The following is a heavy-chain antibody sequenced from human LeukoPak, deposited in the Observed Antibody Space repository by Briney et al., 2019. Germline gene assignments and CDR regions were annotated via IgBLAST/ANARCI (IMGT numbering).Heavy chain of an antibody. Sequence: GESLKISCKGSGYSFTSYWIGWVRQMPGKGLEWMGIIYPGDSDTRYSPSFQGQVTTSADKSISTAYLQWSSLKASDTAMYYCARHALVLRYFDWLDDYYFDYWGQGTLVTVSS. V-gene: IGHV5-51*01. CDR3: ARHALVLRYFDWLDDYYFDY. D-gene: IGHD3-9*01. J-gene: IGHJ4*02. CDR1: GYSFTSYW. CDR2: IYPGDSDT.